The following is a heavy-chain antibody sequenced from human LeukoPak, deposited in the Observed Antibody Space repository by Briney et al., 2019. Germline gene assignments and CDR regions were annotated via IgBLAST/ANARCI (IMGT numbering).Heavy chain of an antibody. CDR1: GGSFSGYY. D-gene: IGHD3-3*01. CDR3: ARDRPNYDFWSGYFSDYGMDV. J-gene: IGHJ6*02. CDR2: INHSGST. Sequence: SETLSLTCAVYGGSFSGYYWSWIRQPPGKGLEWIGEINHSGSTNYNPSLKSRVTISVDTSKNQFSLKLSSVTAADTAVYYCARDRPNYDFWSGYFSDYGMDVWGQGTTVTVSS. V-gene: IGHV4-34*01.